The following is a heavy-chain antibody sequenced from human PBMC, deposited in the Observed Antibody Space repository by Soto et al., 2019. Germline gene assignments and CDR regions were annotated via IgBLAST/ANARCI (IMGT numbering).Heavy chain of an antibody. CDR1: GGSIKSGDHY. CDR2: IYYRGST. CDR3: ARDLVDCAFDELCQYYGMAV. Sequence: SETLSLTCSVSGGSIKSGDHYWSWIRHPPGKGLEWIGYIYYRGSTYYNPSLKSRVIISVDTSKNQFSLNLTSLTAADTAVYFCARDLVDCAFDELCQYYGMAVWGHGTTVTVSS. V-gene: IGHV4-30-4*01. J-gene: IGHJ6*02. D-gene: IGHD3-9*01.